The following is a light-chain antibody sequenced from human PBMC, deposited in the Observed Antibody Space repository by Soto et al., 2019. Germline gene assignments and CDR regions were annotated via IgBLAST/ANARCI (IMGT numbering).Light chain of an antibody. CDR3: QQYGNLPVT. J-gene: IGKJ4*01. CDR1: QDISNY. V-gene: IGKV1-33*01. Sequence: DIQMTQSPSSLSASVGDRVTITCQASQDISNYLNWYQQKPGKAPKLLIYDASGLETGVPSRFSGSGSRTDFTFTISSLQPEDIATYYCQQYGNLPVTFGGGTKVDIK. CDR2: DAS.